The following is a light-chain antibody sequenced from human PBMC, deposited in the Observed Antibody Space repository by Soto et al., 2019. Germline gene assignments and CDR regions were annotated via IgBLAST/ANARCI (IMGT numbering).Light chain of an antibody. CDR3: CSYAGSSTLV. CDR2: EGT. Sequence: QSVPTQPASVSGSPGQSITISCTGTISDVGSYNLVSWYQQHPGKAPKLMIYEGTKRPSGVSNRFSGSKSGNTASLTISGLQAEDEADYYCCSYAGSSTLVFGGGTKLTVL. J-gene: IGLJ2*01. CDR1: ISDVGSYNL. V-gene: IGLV2-23*01.